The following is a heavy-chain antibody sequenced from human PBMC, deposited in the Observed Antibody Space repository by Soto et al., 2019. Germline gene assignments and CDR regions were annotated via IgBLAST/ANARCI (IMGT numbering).Heavy chain of an antibody. J-gene: IGHJ6*02. D-gene: IGHD3-3*01. Sequence: GGSLRLSCAASGFTFSSFAMSWVRQAPGKGLEWVSAISGSGGSTYYADSVEGRFTISRDNSKNTLYLQMNSLRAEDTAVYYCAKAKPLDDFWSGYYSGYYYYGMDVWGQGTTVTVSS. CDR2: ISGSGGST. CDR3: AKAKPLDDFWSGYYSGYYYYGMDV. CDR1: GFTFSSFA. V-gene: IGHV3-23*01.